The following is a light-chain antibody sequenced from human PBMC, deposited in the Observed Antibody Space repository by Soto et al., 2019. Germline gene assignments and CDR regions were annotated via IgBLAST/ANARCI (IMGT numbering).Light chain of an antibody. Sequence: QSVLTQPASVSGSPGQSIAISCTGTSSDVGGYNYVSWYQQHPGKAPKLMIYDVSNRPSGVSNRFSGSKSGNTASLTTSGLQAEDEADYYCSSYTSSSTLFGTGTKVTVL. V-gene: IGLV2-14*01. CDR3: SSYTSSSTL. CDR2: DVS. J-gene: IGLJ1*01. CDR1: SSDVGGYNY.